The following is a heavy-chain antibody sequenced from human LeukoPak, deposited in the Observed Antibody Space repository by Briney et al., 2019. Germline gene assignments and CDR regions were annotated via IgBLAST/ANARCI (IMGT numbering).Heavy chain of an antibody. CDR1: GGSITNYY. CDR2: IYTSGNT. J-gene: IGHJ4*02. D-gene: IGHD2-2*02. V-gene: IGHV4-4*09. CDR3: TRRPYTGLFLD. Sequence: SETLSLTCTVSGGSITNYYWSWIRQPPGKGLEWIGYIYTSGNTNSNPSLKSRVTMSLDTSKNQFSLNLTSVTATDTAIYYCTRRPYTGLFLDWGQGTLVTVSS.